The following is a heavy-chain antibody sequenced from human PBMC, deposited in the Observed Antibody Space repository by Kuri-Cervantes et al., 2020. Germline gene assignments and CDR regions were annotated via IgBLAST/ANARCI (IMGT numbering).Heavy chain of an antibody. CDR3: AKDCSGGSCSSPDY. Sequence: GGSLRLSCAASGFTFSSYGMHWVRQAPGKGLEWVAVIWYDGSNKYYADSVKGRFTISRDNSKNTLYLQMNSLRAEDTAVYYCAKDCSGGSCSSPDYWGQGTLVTVSS. J-gene: IGHJ4*02. CDR2: IWYDGSNK. D-gene: IGHD2-15*01. CDR1: GFTFSSYG. V-gene: IGHV3-30*02.